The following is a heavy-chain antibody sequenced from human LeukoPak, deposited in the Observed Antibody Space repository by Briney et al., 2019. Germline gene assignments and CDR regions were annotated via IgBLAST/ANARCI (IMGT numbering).Heavy chain of an antibody. V-gene: IGHV3-30*01. Sequence: GRSLRLSCAASGFTFSSYAMHWVRQAPGKGLEWVAVISYDGSNEYHADSVKGRFTISRDNSKNTLYLQMNSLRPEDTAIYYCARVGYSLGHGDDAFDIWGQGTLVTVSS. CDR2: ISYDGSNE. D-gene: IGHD5-18*01. CDR3: ARVGYSLGHGDDAFDI. CDR1: GFTFSSYA. J-gene: IGHJ3*02.